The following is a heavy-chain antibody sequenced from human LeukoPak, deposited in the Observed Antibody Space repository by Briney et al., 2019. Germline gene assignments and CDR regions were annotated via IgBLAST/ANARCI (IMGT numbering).Heavy chain of an antibody. Sequence: GGSLRLSCAASGFTFSSYSMNWVRQAPGKGLEWVSYISSSSSTIYYADSVKGRFTISRDNAKSSLYLQMNSLRAEDTAVYYCARDAYYYDSSGYSPPSRYYYYMDVWGKGTTVTVSS. CDR3: ARDAYYYDSSGYSPPSRYYYYMDV. CDR1: GFTFSSYS. V-gene: IGHV3-48*04. CDR2: ISSSSSTI. J-gene: IGHJ6*03. D-gene: IGHD3-22*01.